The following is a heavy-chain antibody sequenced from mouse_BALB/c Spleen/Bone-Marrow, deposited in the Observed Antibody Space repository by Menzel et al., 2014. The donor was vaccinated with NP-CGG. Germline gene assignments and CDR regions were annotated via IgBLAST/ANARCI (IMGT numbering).Heavy chain of an antibody. CDR2: IWSDGST. CDR1: GFSLTSYG. D-gene: IGHD4-1*01. J-gene: IGHJ4*01. V-gene: IGHV2-6-2*01. CDR3: ARSGTDYAVDY. Sequence: VKLVESGPDLVAPSQSLSLTCTVSGFSLTSYGLHWVRQPPGKGLEWLGVIWSDGSTTCNSALKSRLSISKDNSKRQVLLKVNSLQTDDTAMYYCARSGTDYAVDYWGQGTSVTVSS.